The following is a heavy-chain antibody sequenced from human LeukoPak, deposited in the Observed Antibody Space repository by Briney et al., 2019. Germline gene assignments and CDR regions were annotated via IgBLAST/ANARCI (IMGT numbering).Heavy chain of an antibody. CDR2: ISSSSGYR. CDR3: ARGGAFYYYMDV. Sequence: GGSLRLSCAASGFIFSSYSMNWVRQAPGKGLEWVSSISSSSGYRYYADSVKGRLTISRDNDKNPLYLQMNSLRAEDTAVYYCARGGAFYYYMDVWGKGTTVTVSS. J-gene: IGHJ6*03. D-gene: IGHD4/OR15-4a*01. V-gene: IGHV3-21*01. CDR1: GFIFSSYS.